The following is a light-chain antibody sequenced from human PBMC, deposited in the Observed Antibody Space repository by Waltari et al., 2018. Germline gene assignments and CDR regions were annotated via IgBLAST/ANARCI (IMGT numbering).Light chain of an antibody. Sequence: QSALTQPASVSGSPGQSVTISCTGTSRDVGDNKYVSWYQQHPGKVPKLMICEVSNRPSGVSDRFSGSKSGNTASLTISGLQAEDEADYYCCSFTSSSTYVFGTGTKVTVL. CDR1: SRDVGDNKY. CDR3: CSFTSSSTYV. V-gene: IGLV2-14*01. CDR2: EVS. J-gene: IGLJ1*01.